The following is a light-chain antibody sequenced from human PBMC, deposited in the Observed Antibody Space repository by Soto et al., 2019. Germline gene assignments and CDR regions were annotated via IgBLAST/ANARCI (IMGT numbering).Light chain of an antibody. CDR3: SSYAGSDNYV. V-gene: IGLV2-8*01. CDR2: EVS. CDR1: SSDVGGYNF. Sequence: SALTQPPSASGSPGQSVTISCNGTSSDVGGYNFVSWYQQYPGKAPKLMIYEVSKRPSGVPDRFSGSKSGNTASLTVSGLQAEDEADYYCSSYAGSDNYVFGTGTKVTVL. J-gene: IGLJ1*01.